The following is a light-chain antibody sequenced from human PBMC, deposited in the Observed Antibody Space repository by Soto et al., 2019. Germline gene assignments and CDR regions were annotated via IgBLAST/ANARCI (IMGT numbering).Light chain of an antibody. Sequence: DIVLTQTPLSSPVTLGQPASFSCRSSRSLLHSDGNTYLSWLHQRPGQPPRLLIYQISKRLSGVPDRFSGSGAGTSFTLKISRVEAEDVGVYYCMQRIEFPITFGQGTRLEIK. CDR1: RSLLHSDGNTY. J-gene: IGKJ5*01. V-gene: IGKV2-24*01. CDR2: QIS. CDR3: MQRIEFPIT.